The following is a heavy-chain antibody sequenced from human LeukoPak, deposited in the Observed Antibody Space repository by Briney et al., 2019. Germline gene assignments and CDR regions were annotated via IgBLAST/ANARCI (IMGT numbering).Heavy chain of an antibody. CDR1: GYSFTSYW. CDR2: IDPSDSYT. D-gene: IGHD2-2*01. V-gene: IGHV5-10-1*01. J-gene: IGHJ3*02. Sequence: GGSLKISCKGSGYSFTSYWISWVRQMPGKGLEWMGRIDPSDSYTNYSPSFQGHVTISADKSISTAYLRWSSLKASDTAMYYCARGGAVERYCSSTSCYWVDAFDIWGQGTMVTVSS. CDR3: ARGGAVERYCSSTSCYWVDAFDI.